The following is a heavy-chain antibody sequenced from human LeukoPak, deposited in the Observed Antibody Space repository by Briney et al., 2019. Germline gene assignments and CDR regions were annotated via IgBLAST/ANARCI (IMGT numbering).Heavy chain of an antibody. CDR2: ITGSGGFT. CDR1: GFPFSTYA. J-gene: IGHJ4*02. CDR3: VRSLDY. Sequence: GGSRRLSCAASGFPFSTYAMNWVRQAPGKGLEWVSVITGSGGFTQYADSVKGRFTISRDNSKNTVYLQMNSLRVEDTALYYCVRSLDYWGQGTLVTVSS. V-gene: IGHV3-23*01.